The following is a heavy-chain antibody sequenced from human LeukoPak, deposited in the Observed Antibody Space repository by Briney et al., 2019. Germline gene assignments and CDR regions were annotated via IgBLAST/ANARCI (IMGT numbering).Heavy chain of an antibody. CDR2: ISSNGGST. Sequence: GGSLRLSCAASGFTFSSYAMHWVRQAPGKGLEYVSAISSNGGSTYYANSVKGRFTISRDNSKNTLYLRMGSLRAEDMAVYYCARGIVVVTPAQYYFDYWGQGTLVTVSS. J-gene: IGHJ4*02. V-gene: IGHV3-64*01. CDR3: ARGIVVVTPAQYYFDY. D-gene: IGHD2-21*02. CDR1: GFTFSSYA.